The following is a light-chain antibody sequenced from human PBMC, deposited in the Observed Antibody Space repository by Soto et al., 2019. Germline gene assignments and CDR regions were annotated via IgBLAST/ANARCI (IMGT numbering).Light chain of an antibody. CDR2: EGS. J-gene: IGLJ1*01. CDR1: SNDVGFYDL. V-gene: IGLV2-23*01. CDR3: CAYADSVTLFV. Sequence: QSALTQPASVSGSPGQSVTISCTGTSNDVGFYDLVSWYQQYPGKAPKLIIYEGSRRPSGVSNRFSGSKSGNTAYLTITGLQAEDEAAYYCCAYADSVTLFVFPAGTKVTVL.